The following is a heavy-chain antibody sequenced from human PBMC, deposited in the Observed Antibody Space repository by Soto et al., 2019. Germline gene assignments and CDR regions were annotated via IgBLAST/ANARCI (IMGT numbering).Heavy chain of an antibody. CDR2: INSDGSST. CDR1: GFTFSNYW. D-gene: IGHD4-17*01. J-gene: IGHJ4*02. Sequence: EAHLVESGGGLAQPGGSLRLSCAASGFTFSNYWIHWVRQAPGKGLVWVSRINSDGSSTNYADSVKGRFTISRDNAKNTVYLQMNSLRAEDTAMFYCASSARGSYGDYSWGQGTLVTVSP. V-gene: IGHV3-74*01. CDR3: ASSARGSYGDYS.